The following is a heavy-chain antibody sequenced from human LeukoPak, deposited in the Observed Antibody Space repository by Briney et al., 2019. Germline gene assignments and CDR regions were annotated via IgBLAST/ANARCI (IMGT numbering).Heavy chain of an antibody. V-gene: IGHV1-69*13. J-gene: IGHJ6*03. CDR3: ARGYCSGGSCYYYYYMDV. D-gene: IGHD2-15*01. CDR2: IIPIFGTA. Sequence: ASVKVSCKASGGTFSSYAISWVRQAPGRGLEWMGGIIPIFGTANYAQKFQGRVTITADESTSTAYMELSSLRSEDTAVYYCARGYCSGGSCYYYYYMDVWGKGTTVTISS. CDR1: GGTFSSYA.